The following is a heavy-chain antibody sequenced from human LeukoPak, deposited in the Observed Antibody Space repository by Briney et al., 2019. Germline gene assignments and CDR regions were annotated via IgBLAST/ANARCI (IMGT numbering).Heavy chain of an antibody. CDR3: ARGQSREISSIAAN. CDR1: GFTFSSYS. D-gene: IGHD6-6*01. V-gene: IGHV3-48*02. Sequence: GGSLRLSCAASGFTFSSYSMNWVRQAPGKGLEWGSYISSSSSIIYYADSVKGRFTISRDNAKNSLYLQMNSLRDEDTAVYYCARGQSREISSIAANWGQGTLVTVSS. CDR2: ISSSSSII. J-gene: IGHJ4*02.